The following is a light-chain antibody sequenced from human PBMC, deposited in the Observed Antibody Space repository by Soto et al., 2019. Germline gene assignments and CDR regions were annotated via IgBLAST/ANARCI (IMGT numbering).Light chain of an antibody. CDR3: QSYDSTLSTRYV. Sequence: QSVLTQPPSVSGAPGQRVTIPCTGTSSNIGAGFDVHWYQHLPGTAPKLLIYGNNHRPSGVPDRFSASTSGTSASLAITGLQAEDEGDYYCQSYDSTLSTRYVFGTGTKLTVL. V-gene: IGLV1-40*01. CDR1: SSNIGAGFD. J-gene: IGLJ1*01. CDR2: GNN.